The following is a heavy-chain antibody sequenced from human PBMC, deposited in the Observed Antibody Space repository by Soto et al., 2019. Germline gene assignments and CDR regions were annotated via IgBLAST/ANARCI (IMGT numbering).Heavy chain of an antibody. CDR1: GYSFTSSW. V-gene: IGHV5-51*01. J-gene: IGHJ3*02. D-gene: IGHD1-26*01. Sequence: GESLKISCKGSGYSFTSSWIGWVRQMPGKGLEWMGIIYPGDSDTRYSPSFQGQVTISADKSISTAYLQWSSLKASDTAMYYCATNIVGATTSNAFDIWGQGTMVTVSS. CDR3: ATNIVGATTSNAFDI. CDR2: IYPGDSDT.